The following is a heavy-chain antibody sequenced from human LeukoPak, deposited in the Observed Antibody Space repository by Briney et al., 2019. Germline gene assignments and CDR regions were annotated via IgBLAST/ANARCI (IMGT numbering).Heavy chain of an antibody. CDR2: IRYDGSKS. CDR1: GFTFNSYS. Sequence: PGGSLRLSCAASGFTFNSYSMHWVRQAPGKGLEWVSFIRYDGSKSYFADSVRGRFALSRDNSKNTLYLQMSSLRPEDTAVYFCAKDGGGGSYFAFDIWGQGTMVTVSS. V-gene: IGHV3-30*02. J-gene: IGHJ3*02. CDR3: AKDGGGGSYFAFDI. D-gene: IGHD1-26*01.